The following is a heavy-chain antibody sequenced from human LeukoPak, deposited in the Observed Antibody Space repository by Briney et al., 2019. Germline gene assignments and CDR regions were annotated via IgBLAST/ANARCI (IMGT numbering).Heavy chain of an antibody. CDR3: ARNRSEPLGNGGSFDS. V-gene: IGHV4-38-2*01. CDR1: GYSINSGDY. J-gene: IGHJ4*02. CDR2: IYHSGST. Sequence: SETLSLTCAVSGYSINSGDYWGWIRLPPGKGLEWIGSIYHSGSTYYNPSLKSRVTISVDTSKRQFSLTLSSVTAADTAVYYCARNRSEPLGNGGSFDSWGQGTLVTVSS. D-gene: IGHD3-16*01.